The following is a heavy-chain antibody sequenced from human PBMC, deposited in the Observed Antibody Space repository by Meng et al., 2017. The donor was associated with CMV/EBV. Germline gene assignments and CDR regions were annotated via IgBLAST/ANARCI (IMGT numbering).Heavy chain of an antibody. V-gene: IGHV1-69*12. CDR3: ASTPGGVVIRHDY. CDR1: GGTCSSYA. CDR2: IIPIFGTA. J-gene: IGHJ4*02. D-gene: IGHD3-3*01. Sequence: QLQLVQPGAEVKKPGSSVKVSCKASGGTCSSYAINWVRQAPGQGPVWMGGIIPIFGTANYAQKFQGRVTITADESTSTAYMELSSLRSEDTAVYYCASTPGGVVIRHDYWGQGTLVTVSS.